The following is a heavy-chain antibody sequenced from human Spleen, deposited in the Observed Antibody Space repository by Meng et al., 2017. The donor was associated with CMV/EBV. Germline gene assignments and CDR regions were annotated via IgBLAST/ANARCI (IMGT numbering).Heavy chain of an antibody. J-gene: IGHJ4*02. CDR3: ARRGPLVGARSSDY. CDR2: MNPNSGNT. D-gene: IGHD1-26*01. CDR1: GYTFTSYD. V-gene: IGHV1-8*02. Sequence: ASVQVSCKASGYTFTSYDINWVRQATGQGLEWMGWMNPNSGNTGYAQKFQGRVTMTRNTSISTAYMELSSLRSEDTAVYYWARRGPLVGARSSDYWGQGTLVTVSS.